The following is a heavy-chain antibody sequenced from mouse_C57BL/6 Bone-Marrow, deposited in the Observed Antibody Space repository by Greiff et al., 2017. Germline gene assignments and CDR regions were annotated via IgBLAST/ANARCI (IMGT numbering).Heavy chain of an antibody. CDR3: ARHEDGYYVGDFDY. J-gene: IGHJ2*01. CDR2: ISSGGSYT. Sequence: EVQRVESGGDLVKPGGSLKLSCAASGFTFSSYGMSWVRQTPDKRLEWVATISSGGSYTYYPDSVKGRFTISRDNAMNTLYLQMSSLKSEDTAMYYCARHEDGYYVGDFDYWGQGTTLTVSS. D-gene: IGHD2-3*01. CDR1: GFTFSSYG. V-gene: IGHV5-6*01.